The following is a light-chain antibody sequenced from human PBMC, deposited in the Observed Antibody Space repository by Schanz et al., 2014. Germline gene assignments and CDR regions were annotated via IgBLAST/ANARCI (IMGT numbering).Light chain of an antibody. CDR1: SSNIGGNY. Sequence: QSVLTQPPSASGPPGQRVIISCSGTSSNIGGNYVYWYQQLSGTAPKLLIYKNDQRPSGVPDRFSGSKSGNTASLTVSGLQAEDEADYYCSSNGGSNNSVVFGGGTKLTVL. V-gene: IGLV1-47*01. CDR3: SSNGGSNNSVV. CDR2: KND. J-gene: IGLJ2*01.